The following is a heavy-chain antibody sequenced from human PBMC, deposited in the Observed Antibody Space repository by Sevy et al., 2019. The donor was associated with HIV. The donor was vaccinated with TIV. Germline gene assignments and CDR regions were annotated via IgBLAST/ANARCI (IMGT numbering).Heavy chain of an antibody. CDR2: IRSKPYVGTT. Sequence: GGSLRLSCTASGFTFGDYAMSWVRQAPGKGLEWVGFIRSKPYVGTTEYAASVKGRFTISRDDSKTIAYLQMNSLKTEDTAVYYCTRDRGIAARPLYWGQGTLVTVSS. V-gene: IGHV3-49*04. CDR1: GFTFGDYA. D-gene: IGHD6-6*01. J-gene: IGHJ4*02. CDR3: TRDRGIAARPLY.